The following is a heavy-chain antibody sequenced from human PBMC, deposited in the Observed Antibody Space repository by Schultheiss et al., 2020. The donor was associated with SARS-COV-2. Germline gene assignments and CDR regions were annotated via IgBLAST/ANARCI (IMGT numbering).Heavy chain of an antibody. CDR1: GGSISNYY. J-gene: IGHJ4*02. Sequence: SETLSLTCTVSGGSISNYYWSWIRQPPGKGLEWIGYIYYDGGTKYNPSLKSRVTISVDTSKNQFSLKLSSVTAADTAVYYCARAPHYYDSSGYELALFDYWGQGTLVTVSS. CDR2: IYYDGGT. D-gene: IGHD3-22*01. CDR3: ARAPHYYDSSGYELALFDY. V-gene: IGHV4-59*01.